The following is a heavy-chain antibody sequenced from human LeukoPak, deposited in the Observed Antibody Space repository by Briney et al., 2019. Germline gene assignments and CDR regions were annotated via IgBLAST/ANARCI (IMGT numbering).Heavy chain of an antibody. CDR2: ISYDGSNK. D-gene: IGHD2-21*02. J-gene: IGHJ4*02. CDR3: ARDSAWNCGGDCYQFDY. CDR1: GFTFGSYA. Sequence: GGSLRLSCAASGFTFGSYAMHWVRQAPGKGLEWVAVISYDGSNKYYADSVKGRFTISRDNSKNTLYLQMNSLRAEDTAVYYCARDSAWNCGGDCYQFDYWGQGTLVTVSS. V-gene: IGHV3-30*04.